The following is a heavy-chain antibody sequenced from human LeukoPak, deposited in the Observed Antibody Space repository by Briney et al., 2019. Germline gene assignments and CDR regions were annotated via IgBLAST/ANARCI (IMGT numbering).Heavy chain of an antibody. CDR3: VSFYETY. Sequence: GGSLRLSCAASGNYWMRWVRQVPGKGLVWVSHINSDGSWTSYADSVKGRFTISKDNAKNTVYLQMNSLRAEDTAVYYCVSFYETYWGRGTLVAVSS. CDR2: INSDGSWT. J-gene: IGHJ4*02. CDR1: GNYW. D-gene: IGHD2/OR15-2a*01. V-gene: IGHV3-74*01.